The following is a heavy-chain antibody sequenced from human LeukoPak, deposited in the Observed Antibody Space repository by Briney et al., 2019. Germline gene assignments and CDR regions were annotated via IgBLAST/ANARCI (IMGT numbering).Heavy chain of an antibody. V-gene: IGHV1-69*06. CDR2: IIPIFGTA. Sequence: GASVKVSCKASGGTFSSYAISWVRQAPGQGLEWMGGIIPIFGTANYAQKFQGRVTITADKSTSTAYMELSSLRSEDTAVYYCASGYCTNGVCYILDYWGQGTLVTVSS. J-gene: IGHJ4*02. D-gene: IGHD2-8*01. CDR1: GGTFSSYA. CDR3: ASGYCTNGVCYILDY.